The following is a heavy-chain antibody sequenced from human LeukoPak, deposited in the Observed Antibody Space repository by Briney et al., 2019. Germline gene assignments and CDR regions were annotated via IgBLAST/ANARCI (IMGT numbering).Heavy chain of an antibody. Sequence: PGGSLRLSCAASGFTFSSYSMNWVRQAPGKGLEWVSSISSSSSYIYYADSVKGRFTISRDNAKNSLYLQMNSLRAEDTAVYYCARVFGEWERTWVAFDIWGQGTMVTVSS. V-gene: IGHV3-21*04. CDR3: ARVFGEWERTWVAFDI. CDR2: ISSSSSYI. J-gene: IGHJ3*02. CDR1: GFTFSSYS. D-gene: IGHD1-26*01.